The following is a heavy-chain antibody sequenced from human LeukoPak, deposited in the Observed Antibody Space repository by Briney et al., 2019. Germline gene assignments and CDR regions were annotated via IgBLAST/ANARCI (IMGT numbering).Heavy chain of an antibody. V-gene: IGHV3-21*01. D-gene: IGHD6-19*01. Sequence: KPGGSLRLSCAASGFTFISYSMNWVRQAPGKGLEWVSSISSSSSYIYHADSVKGRFTISRDNAKNSLYLQMNSLRAEDTAVYYCSRETVAVAGSGYYYYMDVWGKGTTVTVSS. CDR1: GFTFISYS. J-gene: IGHJ6*03. CDR2: ISSSSSYI. CDR3: SRETVAVAGSGYYYYMDV.